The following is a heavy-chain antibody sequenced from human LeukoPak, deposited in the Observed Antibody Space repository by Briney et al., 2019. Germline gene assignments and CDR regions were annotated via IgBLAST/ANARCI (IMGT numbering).Heavy chain of an antibody. J-gene: IGHJ4*02. CDR1: GFTFSSYA. Sequence: GGSLRLSCAASGFTFSSYAMSWVRQAPGKGLGWVSAISGSGGSTYYADSVKGRFTISRDNSKNTLYLQMNSLRAEDTAVYYCAKDQGFPYSTYFDYWGQGTLVTVSS. V-gene: IGHV3-23*01. CDR3: AKDQGFPYSTYFDY. D-gene: IGHD2-21*01. CDR2: ISGSGGST.